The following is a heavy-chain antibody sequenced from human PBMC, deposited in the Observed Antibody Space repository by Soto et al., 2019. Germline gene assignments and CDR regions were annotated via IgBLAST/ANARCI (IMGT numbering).Heavy chain of an antibody. CDR3: AKDLRTSFRLLPPLMYYYYGMDV. J-gene: IGHJ6*02. CDR2: ITRTGGTA. Sequence: QPGGPLRLSCSASGFAFSSYNMHWVRQAPGKGLERVSAITRTGGTAFYADSVKGRFTISRKNSKNTLYLQISSLRPQDTAIYYWAKDLRTSFRLLPPLMYYYYGMDVPGQGTTVTVSS. CDR1: GFAFSSYN. V-gene: IGHV3-64D*06. D-gene: IGHD2-2*01.